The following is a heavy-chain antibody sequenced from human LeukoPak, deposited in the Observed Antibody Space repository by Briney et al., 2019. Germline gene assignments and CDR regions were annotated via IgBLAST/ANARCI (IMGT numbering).Heavy chain of an antibody. V-gene: IGHV1-18*01. Sequence: ASVKVSCKASGYTFTRYGITWVRQAPGQGLEWMGWISTYNGKTNYAQKVQDRVTITRDTSASTAYMELSSLRSEDTAVYYCARARYYGSGEDWFDPWGQGTLVTVSS. CDR1: GYTFTRYG. CDR3: ARARYYGSGEDWFDP. D-gene: IGHD3-10*01. J-gene: IGHJ5*02. CDR2: ISTYNGKT.